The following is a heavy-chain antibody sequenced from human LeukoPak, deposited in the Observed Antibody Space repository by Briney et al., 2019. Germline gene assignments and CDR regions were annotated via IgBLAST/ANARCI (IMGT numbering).Heavy chain of an antibody. J-gene: IGHJ6*03. CDR3: ARHGVVVIARGDYYYYMDV. CDR1: GYSFTSYW. Sequence: GQSLQISCTGSGYSFTSYWIGWVRQMPGKGMEWMGFIYSGDSDTRCSPSFQGQVTISADKSISTAYLQWSSLKASDTAMYYCARHGVVVIARGDYYYYMDVWGKGTTVTVSS. D-gene: IGHD2-21*01. CDR2: IYSGDSDT. V-gene: IGHV5-51*01.